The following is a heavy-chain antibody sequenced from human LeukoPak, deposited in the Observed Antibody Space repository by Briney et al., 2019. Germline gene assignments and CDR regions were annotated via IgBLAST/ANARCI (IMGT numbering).Heavy chain of an antibody. V-gene: IGHV1-18*01. CDR1: GYTFTSYG. CDR2: ISAYNGNT. J-gene: IGHJ5*02. D-gene: IGHD6-13*01. CDR3: ARGRVSSSWSGWFDP. Sequence: GASVKVSCKASGYTFTSYGISWVRQAPGQGLEWMGWISAYNGNTNYAQKLQGRVTMTTDTSTSTAYMELRSLRSDDTAVYYCARGRVSSSWSGWFDPWGQGTLVTVSS.